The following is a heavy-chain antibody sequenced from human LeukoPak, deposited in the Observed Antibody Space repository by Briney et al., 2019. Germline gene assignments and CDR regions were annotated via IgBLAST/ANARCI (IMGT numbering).Heavy chain of an antibody. V-gene: IGHV4-39*07. CDR1: GGSIRSSSSSYF. D-gene: IGHD3-10*01. CDR3: ARDRPALWFGELSEKLNWFDP. Sequence: SETLSLTCTVSGGSIRSSSSSYFWGWIRQPPGKGLEWIGSLYYSGSTNYNPSLKSRVTISVDTSKNQFSLKLSSVTAADTAVYYCARDRPALWFGELSEKLNWFDPWGQGTLVTVSS. J-gene: IGHJ5*02. CDR2: LYYSGST.